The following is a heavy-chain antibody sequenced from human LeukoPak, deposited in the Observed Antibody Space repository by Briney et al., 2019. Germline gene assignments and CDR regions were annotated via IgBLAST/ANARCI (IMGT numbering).Heavy chain of an antibody. CDR3: ARPQRYSMYALDY. D-gene: IGHD5/OR15-5a*01. V-gene: IGHV4-39*01. Sequence: SETLSLTCSVSGCSISSSSYYWGWIRQPPGKKLEWIGNIYYSGSTYYNPSLKSRVTISVDTSKNQFSLKLSSVTAADTAVYYCARPQRYSMYALDYWGQGTLVTVSS. J-gene: IGHJ4*02. CDR1: GCSISSSSYY. CDR2: IYYSGST.